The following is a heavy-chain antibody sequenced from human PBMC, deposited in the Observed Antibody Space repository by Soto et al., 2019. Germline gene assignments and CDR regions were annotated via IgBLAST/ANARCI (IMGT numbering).Heavy chain of an antibody. CDR3: ARGAFLRITMIVVVTYGMDV. V-gene: IGHV3-7*01. D-gene: IGHD3-22*01. Sequence: GVLRLSCAASGFTFSSYCMSCVRQAPGKGLEWVANIKQDGSEKYYVDSVKGRFTISRDNAKNSLYLQMNSLRAEDTAVYYCARGAFLRITMIVVVTYGMDVWGQGTTVTSP. CDR2: IKQDGSEK. CDR1: GFTFSSYC. J-gene: IGHJ6*02.